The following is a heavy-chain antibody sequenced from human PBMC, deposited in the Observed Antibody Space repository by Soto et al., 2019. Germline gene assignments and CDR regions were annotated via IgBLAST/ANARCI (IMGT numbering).Heavy chain of an antibody. D-gene: IGHD5-18*01. V-gene: IGHV4-34*01. CDR1: GGSFSGYY. CDR3: ARGIAMDSYCYGMDV. Sequence: SETLSLTCAVYGGSFSGYYWSWIRQPPGKGLEWIGEINHSGSTNYNPSLKSRVTISVDTSKNQFSLKLSSVTAADTAVYYCARGIAMDSYCYGMDVWGQGTTVTVSS. CDR2: INHSGST. J-gene: IGHJ6*02.